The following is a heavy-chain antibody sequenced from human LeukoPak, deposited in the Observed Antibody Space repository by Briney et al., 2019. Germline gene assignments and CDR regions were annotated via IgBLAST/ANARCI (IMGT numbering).Heavy chain of an antibody. J-gene: IGHJ6*02. Sequence: GVFLRLSCTASGFTFGDYAMSWFRQAPGKGLEWVGFIRSKAYGGTTEYAASVKGRFTISRDDSKSIAYLQMNSLKTEDTAVYYCTRLEVGAYYYYGMDVWGQGTTVTVSS. CDR2: IRSKAYGGTT. CDR1: GFTFGDYA. V-gene: IGHV3-49*03. D-gene: IGHD2-15*01. CDR3: TRLEVGAYYYYGMDV.